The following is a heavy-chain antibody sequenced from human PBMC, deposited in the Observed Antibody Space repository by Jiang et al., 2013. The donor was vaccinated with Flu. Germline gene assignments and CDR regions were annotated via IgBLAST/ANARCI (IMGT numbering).Heavy chain of an antibody. V-gene: IGHV2-70*11. D-gene: IGHD3-22*01. CDR1: GFSLSTSGMC. CDR3: ARIRYYYDSSGYYYFDY. J-gene: IGHJ4*02. Sequence: KPTQTLTLTCTFSGFSLSTSGMCVSWIRQPPGKALEWLARIDWDDDKYYNTSLKTRLTISKDTSKNQVVLTMTNMDPVDTATYYCARIRYYYDSSGYYYFDYWGQGTLVTVSS. CDR2: IDWDDDK.